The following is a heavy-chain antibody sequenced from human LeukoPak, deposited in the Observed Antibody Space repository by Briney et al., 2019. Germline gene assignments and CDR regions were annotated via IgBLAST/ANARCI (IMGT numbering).Heavy chain of an antibody. J-gene: IGHJ5*02. CDR2: IWYDGSNK. D-gene: IGHD3/OR15-3a*01. V-gene: IGHV3-33*01. CDR1: GFTFSSYG. Sequence: SLCPSRAASGFTFSSYGMHWVRQAPGKGLEWVAVIWYDGSNKYFADSVKGRFTISRDNSKNTLYLQMNSLRAEDTALYYCARGLGLYLTDRWRRGTKVTVSS. CDR3: ARGLGLYLTDR.